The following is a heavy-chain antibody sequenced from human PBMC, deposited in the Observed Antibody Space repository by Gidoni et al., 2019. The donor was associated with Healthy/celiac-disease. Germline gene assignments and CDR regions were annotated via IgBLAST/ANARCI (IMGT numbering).Heavy chain of an antibody. CDR1: GFTFSSYA. CDR2: ISGSGGST. D-gene: IGHD3-22*01. Sequence: EVQLLESGGGLVQPGGSLRLSCAASGFTFSSYAMSWVRQAPVKGLEGVSAISGSGGSTYYADSVKGRFTISRDNSKNTMYLQMNSLRAEDTAVYYCAKDRPHYDDSSGYYYEFDYWGQGTLVTVSS. CDR3: AKDRPHYDDSSGYYYEFDY. J-gene: IGHJ4*02. V-gene: IGHV3-23*01.